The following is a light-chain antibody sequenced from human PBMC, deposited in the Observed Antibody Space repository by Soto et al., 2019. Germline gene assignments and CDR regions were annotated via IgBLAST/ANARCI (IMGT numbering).Light chain of an antibody. CDR3: EQYNSYLFT. CDR2: DAS. CDR1: QSISSW. J-gene: IGKJ3*01. Sequence: DIQMTQSPSTLSASVGDRVTITCRDSQSISSWLAWYQQKPGKAPKLLIYDASSLESGVPSRFSGSGSGTELTLTISSLQPDVFATYYCEQYNSYLFTFGPGTKVAIK. V-gene: IGKV1-5*01.